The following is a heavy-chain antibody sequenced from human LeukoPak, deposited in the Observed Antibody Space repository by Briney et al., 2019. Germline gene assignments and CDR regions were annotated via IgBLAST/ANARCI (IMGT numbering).Heavy chain of an antibody. Sequence: GGSLRLSCSASGFTFSCYSMNWVRQAPGKGLEWVSSISSSSSYIYYADSVKGRFTISRDNAKNSLYLQMNSLRAEDSAVYYCARDLNDYYSYYYDYWGQGTLVTVSS. CDR1: GFTFSCYS. V-gene: IGHV3-21*01. J-gene: IGHJ4*02. D-gene: IGHD3-22*01. CDR2: ISSSSSYI. CDR3: ARDLNDYYSYYYDY.